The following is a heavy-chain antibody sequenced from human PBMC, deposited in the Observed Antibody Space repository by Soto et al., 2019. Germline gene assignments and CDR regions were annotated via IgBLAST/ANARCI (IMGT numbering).Heavy chain of an antibody. V-gene: IGHV1-18*01. Sequence: ASVKVSCKASGYTFTSYGISWVRQAPGQGLEWMGWISAYNGETIYAQKFQGRVTMTEDTSTDTAYMELSSLRSEDTAVYYCATETLGLRFLVPGYYGMDVWGQGTTVTVSS. CDR3: ATETLGLRFLVPGYYGMDV. CDR1: GYTFTSYG. J-gene: IGHJ6*02. D-gene: IGHD3-3*01. CDR2: ISAYNGET.